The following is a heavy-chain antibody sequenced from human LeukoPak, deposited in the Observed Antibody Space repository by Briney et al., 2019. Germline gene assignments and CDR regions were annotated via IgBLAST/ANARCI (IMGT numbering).Heavy chain of an antibody. CDR2: INHSGST. J-gene: IGHJ5*02. CDR3: ARHKAPSLECGGDCYSDWFDP. Sequence: SETLSLTCAVYGGSFSGYYWSWIRQPPGKGLEWIGEINHSGSTNYNPSLKSRVTISVDTSKNQFSLKLSSVTAADTAVYYCARHKAPSLECGGDCYSDWFDPWGQGTLVTVSS. D-gene: IGHD2-21*02. CDR1: GGSFSGYY. V-gene: IGHV4-34*01.